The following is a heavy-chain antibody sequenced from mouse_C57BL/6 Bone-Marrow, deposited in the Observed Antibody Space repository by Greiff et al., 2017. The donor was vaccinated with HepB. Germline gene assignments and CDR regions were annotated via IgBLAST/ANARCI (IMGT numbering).Heavy chain of an antibody. CDR3: ARKGSYWYFDV. Sequence: EVKLVESGGGLVQPGGSLKLSCAASGFTFSDYGMAWVRQAPRKGPEWVAFISNLAYSIYYADTVTGRFTISRENAKNTLYLEMSSLRSEDTAMYYCARKGSYWYFDVWGTGTTVTVSS. J-gene: IGHJ1*03. CDR2: ISNLAYSI. CDR1: GFTFSDYG. V-gene: IGHV5-15*01.